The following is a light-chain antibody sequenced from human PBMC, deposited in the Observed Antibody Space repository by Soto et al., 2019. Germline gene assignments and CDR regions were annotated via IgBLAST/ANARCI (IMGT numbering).Light chain of an antibody. V-gene: IGKV1-5*03. CDR3: QHYNSYSEA. J-gene: IGKJ1*01. Sequence: DIQMTQSPSTLSASVGDRVTITCRASQILSSWLAWYQQKPGKAPKLLIYKASSLESGVPSRFSGSGSGTEFTLTISSLQPDDFATYYCQHYNSYSEAFGQGTKVDIK. CDR1: QILSSW. CDR2: KAS.